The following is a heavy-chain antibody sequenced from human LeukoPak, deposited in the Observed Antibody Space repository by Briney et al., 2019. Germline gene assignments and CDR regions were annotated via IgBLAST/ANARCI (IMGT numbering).Heavy chain of an antibody. J-gene: IGHJ4*02. CDR1: GGPFSGYY. CDR2: INHSGST. Sequence: PSETLSLTCAVYGGPFSGYYWSWIRQPPGKGLEWIGEINHSGSTNYNPSLKSRVTISVDTSKNQFSLKLSSVTAADTAVYYCARPALGQWLEYYFDYWGQGTLVTVSS. V-gene: IGHV4-34*01. CDR3: ARPALGQWLEYYFDY. D-gene: IGHD6-19*01.